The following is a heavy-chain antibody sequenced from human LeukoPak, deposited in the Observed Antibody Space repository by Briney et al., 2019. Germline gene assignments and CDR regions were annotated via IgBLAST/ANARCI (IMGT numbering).Heavy chain of an antibody. Sequence: PGGSLRLSCAASGFTFSSYAMSWVRQAPGKGLEWVSAISGSGGSTYYADSVKGRFTISRDNSKNTLYLQMNSLRAEDTAVYYCAKDRPTSITMIVVVIPGSAFDNWGQGTMVTVSS. V-gene: IGHV3-23*01. J-gene: IGHJ3*02. CDR1: GFTFSSYA. D-gene: IGHD3-22*01. CDR2: ISGSGGST. CDR3: AKDRPTSITMIVVVIPGSAFDN.